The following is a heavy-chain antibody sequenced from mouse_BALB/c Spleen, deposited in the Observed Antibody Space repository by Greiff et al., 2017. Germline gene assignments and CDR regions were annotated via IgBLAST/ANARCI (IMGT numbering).Heavy chain of an antibody. CDR3: ARYGYCHYNGMDY. D-gene: IGHD2-14*01. Sequence: EVQLLQSGPELMKPGASVKISCTASGFSFTSYYMHWVRQTPGKSLEWIGYIDPFSGGTSYNHKFKGQATLTVDKSTSTAYMHLSSLTSEDSAVYYCARYGYCHYNGMDYWGQGTAVTVSA. J-gene: IGHJ4*01. V-gene: IGHV1S135*01. CDR1: GFSFTSYY. CDR2: IDPFSGGT.